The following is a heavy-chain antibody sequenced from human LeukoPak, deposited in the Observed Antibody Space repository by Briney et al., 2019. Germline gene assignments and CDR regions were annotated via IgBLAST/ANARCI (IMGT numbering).Heavy chain of an antibody. CDR2: IYYSGST. CDR1: GGSISSYY. V-gene: IGHV4-59*01. CDR3: AAGSSGYTDAFDI. D-gene: IGHD3-22*01. Sequence: SETLSLTCTVSGGSISSYYWSWIRQPPGKGLGWVGYIYYSGSTNYNPSLKSRVTISVDTSKNQFLLKLSSVTAADTAVYYCAAGSSGYTDAFDIWGQGTMVTVSS. J-gene: IGHJ3*02.